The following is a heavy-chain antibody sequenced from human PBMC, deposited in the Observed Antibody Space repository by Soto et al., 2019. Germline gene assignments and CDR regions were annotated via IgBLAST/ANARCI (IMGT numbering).Heavy chain of an antibody. CDR2: SSASGRSR. CDR1: GIEFSNYA. CDR3: AKDGNWLDVYFDV. J-gene: IGHJ6*02. Sequence: PGGSLRLSCVASGIEFSNYAMSWVCQAPGKGLEWVSISSASGRSRYHADSVKGRFTISRDNSKNTLYLHMTNLRAEDTAVYYCAKDGNWLDVYFDVWGQGTTVTVYS. V-gene: IGHV3-23*01. D-gene: IGHD6-19*01.